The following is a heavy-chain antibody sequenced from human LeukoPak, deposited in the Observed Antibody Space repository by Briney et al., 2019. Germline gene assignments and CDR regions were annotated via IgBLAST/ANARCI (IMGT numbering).Heavy chain of an antibody. V-gene: IGHV1-24*01. D-gene: IGHD3-22*01. J-gene: IGHJ5*02. CDR1: GYTLTELS. Sequence: ASVKVSCKVSGYTLTELSMHWVRQAPGKRLEWMGGFDPEDGETIYAQKFQGRVTMTEDTSTDTAYMELSSLRSEDTAVYYCARGEAYDSSGYYYYRWFDPWGQGTLVTVSS. CDR3: ARGEAYDSSGYYYYRWFDP. CDR2: FDPEDGET.